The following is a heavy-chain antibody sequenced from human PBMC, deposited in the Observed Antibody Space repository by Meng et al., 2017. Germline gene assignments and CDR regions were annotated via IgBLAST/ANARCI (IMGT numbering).Heavy chain of an antibody. D-gene: IGHD3-9*01. Sequence: SETLSLTCTVSGGSISSSSYYWGWIRPPPGQGLEWIGSIYDSGSTYYNPSLKSRVTISVDTSKNQFSLKLSSVTAADTAVYYCARVAVGYFDRAPYYFDYWGQGTLVTVSS. V-gene: IGHV4-39*07. J-gene: IGHJ4*02. CDR1: GGSISSSSYY. CDR3: ARVAVGYFDRAPYYFDY. CDR2: IYDSGST.